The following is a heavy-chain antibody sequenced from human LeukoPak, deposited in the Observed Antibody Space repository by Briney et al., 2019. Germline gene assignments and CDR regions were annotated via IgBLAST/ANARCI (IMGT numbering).Heavy chain of an antibody. D-gene: IGHD4-11*01. CDR3: IKGYAYSKNGFDN. J-gene: IGHJ5*02. V-gene: IGHV3-64D*08. CDR1: GFTFRTYA. CDR2: ISSDGDST. Sequence: PGGSLRLSCSTSGFTFRTYAMHWVRQAPGKGLEYVSGISSDGDSTYYADSVKGRFTVSRDNSKNALNLQMSSLRAGDTALYYCIKGYAYSKNGFDNWGQGTLVIVSS.